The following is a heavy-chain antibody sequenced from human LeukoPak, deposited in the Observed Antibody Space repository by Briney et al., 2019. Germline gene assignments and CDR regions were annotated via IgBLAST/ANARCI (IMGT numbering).Heavy chain of an antibody. CDR1: GGSFSGYY. V-gene: IGHV4-34*01. CDR3: ARGRVFGSGSYYFY. CDR2: INHSGST. Sequence: PSETLSLTCAAYGGSFSGYYWSWLRQPPGKGLEWIGEINHSGSTNYNPSLKSRVTISVDTSKNQFSLKLSSVTAADTAVYYCARGRVFGSGSYYFYWGQGTLVTVSS. D-gene: IGHD3-10*01. J-gene: IGHJ4*02.